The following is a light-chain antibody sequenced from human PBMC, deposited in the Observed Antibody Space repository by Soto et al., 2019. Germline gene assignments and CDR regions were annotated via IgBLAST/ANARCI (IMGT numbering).Light chain of an antibody. J-gene: IGLJ1*01. CDR3: AAWDDSLNGHSA. V-gene: IGLV1-44*01. CDR1: SSNIGSNP. Sequence: QSVLTQPPSASGTPGQRVTISCSGSSSNIGSNPVNWYQQLPGTAPKLLIYDNNQRPSGVPDRFSGSKSGTSASLAISGLQSEDEADYYCAAWDDSLNGHSAFGSGTKVTVL. CDR2: DNN.